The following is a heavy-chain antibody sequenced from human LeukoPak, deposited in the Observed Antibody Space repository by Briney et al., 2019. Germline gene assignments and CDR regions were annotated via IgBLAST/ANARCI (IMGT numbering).Heavy chain of an antibody. D-gene: IGHD6-19*01. V-gene: IGHV1-18*01. CDR3: ARDSSGWALDY. CDR2: ISAYNGNT. Sequence: ASVKVSCKASGYTFTSYGISWVRQAPGQGLEWMGWISAYNGNTNYALKLQGRVTMTTDTSTSTAYMELRSLRSGDTAVYYFARDSSGWALDYWGQGTLVTVSS. CDR1: GYTFTSYG. J-gene: IGHJ4*02.